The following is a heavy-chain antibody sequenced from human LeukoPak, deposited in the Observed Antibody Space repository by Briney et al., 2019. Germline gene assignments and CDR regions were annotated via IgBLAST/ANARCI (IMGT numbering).Heavy chain of an antibody. J-gene: IGHJ4*02. CDR1: GFTFSNYW. V-gene: IGHV3-7*03. CDR3: ARKTVVGSYFDY. D-gene: IGHD4-23*01. Sequence: GGSLRLSYAASGFTFSNYWMSWVRQAPGKGLEWVGNIKQDGSDKYYIDSVKGRFTISRDNAKNSLYLQMNSLRAEDTAVYYCARKTVVGSYFDYWGQGTPVTVSS. CDR2: IKQDGSDK.